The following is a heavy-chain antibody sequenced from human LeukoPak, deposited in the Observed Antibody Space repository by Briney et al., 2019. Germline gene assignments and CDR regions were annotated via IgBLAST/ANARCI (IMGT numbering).Heavy chain of an antibody. CDR1: GGTFSSYT. J-gene: IGHJ4*02. CDR3: AREGDMTPFDY. V-gene: IGHV1-69*04. CDR2: IIPILGIA. Sequence: GSSVKVSCKASGGTFSSYTISWVRQAPGQGLEWMGRIIPILGIANYAQKFQGRVTITADKSTSTAYMELSSLRSEDTAVYYRAREGDMTPFDYWGQGTLVTVSS.